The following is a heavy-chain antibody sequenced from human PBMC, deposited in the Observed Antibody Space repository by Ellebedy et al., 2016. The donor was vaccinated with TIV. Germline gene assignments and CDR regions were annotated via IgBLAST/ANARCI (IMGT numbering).Heavy chain of an antibody. D-gene: IGHD4-17*01. Sequence: GGSLRLSXAASGFTFSSYGMNWVRQAPGKGLEWVAVIWYDGSNKYYADSVKGRFTISRDNSKNTLYLQMNSLRAEDTAVYYCARHYGDYGKDHWGQGTLVTVSS. CDR2: IWYDGSNK. V-gene: IGHV3-33*01. J-gene: IGHJ4*02. CDR1: GFTFSSYG. CDR3: ARHYGDYGKDH.